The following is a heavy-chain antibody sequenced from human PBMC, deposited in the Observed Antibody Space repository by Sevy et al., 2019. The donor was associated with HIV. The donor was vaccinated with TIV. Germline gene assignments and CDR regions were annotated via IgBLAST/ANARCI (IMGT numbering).Heavy chain of an antibody. CDR2: ISHGGSYE. V-gene: IGHV3-30-3*01. CDR1: GFAFRDSA. D-gene: IGHD4-17*01. J-gene: IGHJ3*02. Sequence: GGSLRLSCEASGFAFRDSAIHWVRQSPGKGLEWVALISHGGSYEYYVDSVKGRFTVSSDRSKNILYLQMDSLRAEDTAVYYCARMVSGGLRWLPIKQNAFDIWGQGTAVTVSS. CDR3: ARMVSGGLRWLPIKQNAFDI.